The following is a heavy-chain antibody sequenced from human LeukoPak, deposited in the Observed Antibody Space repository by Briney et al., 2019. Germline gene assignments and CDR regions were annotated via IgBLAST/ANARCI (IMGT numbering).Heavy chain of an antibody. Sequence: ASVRVSCKASGGTFSSYTINLVRQATGQGLEWMGWMNPNSGNTGYAQKFQGRVTITRNTSISTAYMELSSLRSEDTAVYYCAREGPKSGYYYMDVWGKGTTVTVSS. CDR3: AREGPKSGYYYMDV. V-gene: IGHV1-8*03. CDR1: GGTFSSYT. J-gene: IGHJ6*03. CDR2: MNPNSGNT.